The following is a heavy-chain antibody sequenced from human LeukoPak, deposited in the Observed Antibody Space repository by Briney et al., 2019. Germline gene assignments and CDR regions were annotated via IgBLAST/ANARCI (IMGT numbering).Heavy chain of an antibody. CDR3: ARGEVVTANSFSTNAFDI. D-gene: IGHD2-21*02. V-gene: IGHV4-31*11. J-gene: IGHJ3*02. Sequence: PSETLSLTCAVSGGSISSGGYYWRWIRQHPGKGLEWIGYIYYSGSTYYNPSLKSRVTISVDTSKNQFSLKLSSVTAADTAVYYCARGEVVTANSFSTNAFDIWGQGTMVTVSS. CDR1: GGSISSGGYY. CDR2: IYYSGST.